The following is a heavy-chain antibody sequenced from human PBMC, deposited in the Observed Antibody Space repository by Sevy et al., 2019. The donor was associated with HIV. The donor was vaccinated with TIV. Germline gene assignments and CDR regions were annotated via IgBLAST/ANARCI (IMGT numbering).Heavy chain of an antibody. CDR1: GFTFSSYW. V-gene: IGHV3-7*03. CDR3: ARGELWLQGGYYFDY. CDR2: IKQDGSEK. J-gene: IGHJ4*02. Sequence: GGSVRLSCAASGFTFSSYWMSWVRQAPGKGLEWVANIKQDGSEKYYVDSVKGLFTISRDNAKNSLYLQMNSLRAEDTAVYYCARGELWLQGGYYFDYWGQGTLVTVSS. D-gene: IGHD5-18*01.